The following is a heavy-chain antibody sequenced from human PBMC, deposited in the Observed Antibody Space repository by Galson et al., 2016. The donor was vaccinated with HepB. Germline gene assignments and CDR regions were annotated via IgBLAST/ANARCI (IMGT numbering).Heavy chain of an antibody. D-gene: IGHD6-19*01. V-gene: IGHV4-39*01. Sequence: SETLSLTCTVSGASISATNYYWGWIRQPPGRGLEWIGSIYHTESTNYNPSPESRVTISVDTAKNHLTLSLNSVTTADTAVYYCATGIVVAGKMYYHYMDVWGKGTSVTVSS. CDR1: GASISATNYY. J-gene: IGHJ6*03. CDR3: ATGIVVAGKMYYHYMDV. CDR2: IYHTEST.